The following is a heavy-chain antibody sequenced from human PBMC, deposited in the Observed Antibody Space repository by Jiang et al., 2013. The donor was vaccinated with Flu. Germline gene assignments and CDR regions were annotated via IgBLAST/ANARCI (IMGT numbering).Heavy chain of an antibody. CDR3: ARRMILNWFDP. J-gene: IGHJ5*02. D-gene: IGHD3-16*01. Sequence: PGLVKPSETLSLTCTVSGGSISSSTYYWGWIRQPPGKGLEWIGTIYNSGTTYYNPSLRGRVAISVDTSKSQFSLKLTSVTAADTAVYYCARRMILNWFDPWGQG. CDR2: IYNSGTT. V-gene: IGHV4-39*01. CDR1: GGSISSSTYY.